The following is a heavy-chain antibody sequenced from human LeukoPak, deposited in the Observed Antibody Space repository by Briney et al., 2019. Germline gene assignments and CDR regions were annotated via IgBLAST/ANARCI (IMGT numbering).Heavy chain of an antibody. CDR1: GYTFTSYG. Sequence: GASVKVSCKASGYTFTSYGISWVRQAPGQGLEWMGWISAYNGNTNYAQKLQGRVTMTTDTSTSTAYMELRSLRSDDTAVYYCAREPLPDYEKYYYYMDVWGKGTTVTISS. CDR3: AREPLPDYEKYYYYMDV. J-gene: IGHJ6*03. D-gene: IGHD4-17*01. CDR2: ISAYNGNT. V-gene: IGHV1-18*01.